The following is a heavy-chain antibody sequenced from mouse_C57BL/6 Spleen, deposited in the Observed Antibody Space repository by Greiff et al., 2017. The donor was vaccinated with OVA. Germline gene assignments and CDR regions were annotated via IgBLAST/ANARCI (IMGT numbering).Heavy chain of an antibody. CDR3: AREGIYYYGSIDWYFDV. D-gene: IGHD1-1*01. CDR2: ISYDGSN. CDR1: GYSITSGYY. J-gene: IGHJ1*03. Sequence: EVQLQESGPGLVKPSQSLSLTCSVTGYSITSGYYWNWIRQFPGNKLEWMGYISYDGSNNYNPSLKNRISITRDTSKNQFFLKLNSVTTEDTATYYCAREGIYYYGSIDWYFDVWGTGTTVTVSS. V-gene: IGHV3-6*01.